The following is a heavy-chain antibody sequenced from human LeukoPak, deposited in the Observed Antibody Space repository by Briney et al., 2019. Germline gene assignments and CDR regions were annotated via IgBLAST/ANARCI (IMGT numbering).Heavy chain of an antibody. CDR2: ISYDGSNK. J-gene: IGHJ4*02. D-gene: IGHD6-19*01. CDR1: GFAFSDYG. CDR3: AKSTGYSSGWFDY. V-gene: IGHV3-30*18. Sequence: GGSLRLSCAASGFAFSDYGMHWVRQAPGKGLEWVAVISYDGSNKYYADSVKGRFTISRDNSKNTGYLQMNSLRGDDTAVYYCAKSTGYSSGWFDYWGQGTLVTVSS.